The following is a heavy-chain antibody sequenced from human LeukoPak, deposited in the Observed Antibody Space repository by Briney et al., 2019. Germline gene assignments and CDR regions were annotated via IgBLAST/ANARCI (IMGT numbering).Heavy chain of an antibody. V-gene: IGHV3-21*01. CDR2: ISSSNSYI. D-gene: IGHD6-19*01. Sequence: GGSLRLSCAASGFTFSSYSMNWVRQAPGKGLEWVSSISSSNSYIYNADSVKGRFTISRDNAKNSLYLQMNNLRAEDTAVYYCARDQGLLVVAGRFGYWGQGTLVTVSS. CDR3: ARDQGLLVVAGRFGY. J-gene: IGHJ4*02. CDR1: GFTFSSYS.